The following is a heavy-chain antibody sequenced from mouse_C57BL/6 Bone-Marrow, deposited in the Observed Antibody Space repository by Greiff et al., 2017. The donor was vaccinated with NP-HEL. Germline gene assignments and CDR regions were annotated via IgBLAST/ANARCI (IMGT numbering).Heavy chain of an antibody. V-gene: IGHV1-76*01. Sequence: VQLQQSGAELVRPGASVKLSCKASGYTFTDYYINWVKQRPGQGLEWIARIYPGSGNTYYNEKFKGKATLTAEKSSSTAYMQLSSLTSEDSAVYVCARINGYDGNYYAMDYWGQGTSVTVSS. CDR3: ARINGYDGNYYAMDY. CDR1: GYTFTDYY. CDR2: IYPGSGNT. D-gene: IGHD2-2*01. J-gene: IGHJ4*01.